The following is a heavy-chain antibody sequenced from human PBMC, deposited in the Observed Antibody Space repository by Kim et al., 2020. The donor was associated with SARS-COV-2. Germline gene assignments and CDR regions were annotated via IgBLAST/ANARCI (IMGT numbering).Heavy chain of an antibody. CDR2: SNHSRST. J-gene: IGHJ6*03. CDR3: ASMDV. V-gene: IGHV4-34*01. Sequence: SNHSRSTNYNPSLKSWVTISVATSKTQFSLKLSSVTAADTAMYYCASMDVWGKGTTVTVSS.